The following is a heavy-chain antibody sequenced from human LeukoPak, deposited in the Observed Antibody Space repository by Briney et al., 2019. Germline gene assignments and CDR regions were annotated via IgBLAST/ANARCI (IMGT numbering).Heavy chain of an antibody. CDR1: GFTVGSSY. CDR2: IYIGGST. CDR3: ARLSGSYYEADY. V-gene: IGHV3-53*01. Sequence: GGSLRLSCAASGFTVGSSYMGWVRQAPGKGLEWVSVIYIGGSTYYADSMKGRFTLSRDNSKNTLYLQLNSLRAEDTAVYYCARLSGSYYEADYWGQGTLVTVSS. J-gene: IGHJ4*02. D-gene: IGHD1-26*01.